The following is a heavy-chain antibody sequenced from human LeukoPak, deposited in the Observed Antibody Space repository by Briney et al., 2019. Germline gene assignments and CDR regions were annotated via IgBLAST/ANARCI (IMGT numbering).Heavy chain of an antibody. CDR2: IYYSGST. CDR1: GGSISSGDYY. V-gene: IGHV4-30-4*08. J-gene: IGHJ6*03. CDR3: ARGRIDYYYYMDV. Sequence: PSQTLSLTCTVSGGSISSGDYYWSWIRQPPGKGLEWIGYIYYSGSTYYNPSLKSRVTISVDTPKNQFSLKLSSVTAADTAVYYCARGRIDYYYYMDVWGKGTTVTVSS.